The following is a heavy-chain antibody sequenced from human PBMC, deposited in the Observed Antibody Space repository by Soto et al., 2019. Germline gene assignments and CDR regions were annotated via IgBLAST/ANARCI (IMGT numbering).Heavy chain of an antibody. Sequence: QVQLEQWGAGLVKPSETLSLTCVVYGESLSGYYWSWIRQSPGKGLEWIGEINHSGSTNYNPSLKSRVTISVDTSKNQFSLKLGSVTAADTTVYYCVRADYADYVAFDIWGQGTMVTVSS. CDR2: INHSGST. CDR1: GESLSGYY. D-gene: IGHD4-17*01. V-gene: IGHV4-34*01. J-gene: IGHJ3*02. CDR3: VRADYADYVAFDI.